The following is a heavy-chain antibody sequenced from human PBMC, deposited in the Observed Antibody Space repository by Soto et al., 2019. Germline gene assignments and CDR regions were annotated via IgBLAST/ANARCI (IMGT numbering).Heavy chain of an antibody. CDR3: AKGFCDTASCFPSDQ. Sequence: QLVESGGGLVQPGGSLRLSCSASGFTFNRYAMTWVRQAPGKGLEWVPGIGARGGDKKLADSVKGRFAISRDNSKNTVFLQIKSLRAEDTAMYFCAKGFCDTASCFPSDQWGQGTLVTVSS. CDR2: IGARGGDK. CDR1: GFTFNRYA. J-gene: IGHJ4*02. D-gene: IGHD2-2*01. V-gene: IGHV3-23*04.